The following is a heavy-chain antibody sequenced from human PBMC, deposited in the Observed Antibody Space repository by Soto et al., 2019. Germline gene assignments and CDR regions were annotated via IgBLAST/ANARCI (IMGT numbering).Heavy chain of an antibody. V-gene: IGHV2-5*02. CDR3: AHKAMTTVTPSFDY. CDR1: GFSLSTSGVG. J-gene: IGHJ4*02. D-gene: IGHD4-17*01. Sequence: QITLKESGPTLVKPTQTLTLTCTFSGFSLSTSGVGVGWIRQPPGKALEWLALIYWDDDKRHSPSLKSRLTITKDTSKNPVVLTMTNMDPVDTATYYCAHKAMTTVTPSFDYWGQGTLVTVSS. CDR2: IYWDDDK.